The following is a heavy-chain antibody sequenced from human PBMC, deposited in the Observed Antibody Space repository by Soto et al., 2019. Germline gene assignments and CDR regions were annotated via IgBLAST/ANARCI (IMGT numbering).Heavy chain of an antibody. CDR3: ASSGYYTSTDGYFQH. Sequence: QLKLQESGSGLVKPSQTLSLTCAVSGGSISSGGYSWSWIRQPPGKGLEWIGYIYHSGSTYYNPSLKSRVTISVDRSKNQFSLKLSSVTAADTAVYYCASSGYYTSTDGYFQHWGQGTLVTVSS. CDR2: IYHSGST. D-gene: IGHD3-3*01. V-gene: IGHV4-30-2*01. J-gene: IGHJ1*01. CDR1: GGSISSGGYS.